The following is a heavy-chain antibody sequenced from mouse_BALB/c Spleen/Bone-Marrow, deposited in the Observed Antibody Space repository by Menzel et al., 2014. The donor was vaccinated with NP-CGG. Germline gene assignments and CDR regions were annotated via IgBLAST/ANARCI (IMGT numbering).Heavy chain of an antibody. D-gene: IGHD2-14*01. J-gene: IGHJ3*01. CDR1: GYTFTSYW. V-gene: IGHV1S81*02. CDR3: ARRDFRSWFAY. CDR2: INPSNGRT. Sequence: QVQLQQSGAELVKPGASVQLSCKASGYTFTSYWMQWVRQRPGQGLGWIGEINPSNGRTNYNEKFKSKATLTVDKSSSTANMHLSSLTSEDSAVFYCARRDFRSWFAYWGQGTLVTVSA.